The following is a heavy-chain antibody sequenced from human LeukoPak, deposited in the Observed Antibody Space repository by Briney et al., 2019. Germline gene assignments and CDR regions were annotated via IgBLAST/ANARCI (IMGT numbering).Heavy chain of an antibody. CDR3: ARKIKTGSSSGDYDY. V-gene: IGHV3-21*06. J-gene: IGHJ4*02. CDR1: GFIFSGHT. Sequence: GGSPRLSCAASGFIFSGHTMNWVRLPPGRGLEWVSSISTSSTYIYYADSVKGRFTISRDNPKHSLFLQMNNLTFEDTAIYYCARKIKTGSSSGDYDYWGQGTLVTVSS. CDR2: ISTSSTYI. D-gene: IGHD1-1*01.